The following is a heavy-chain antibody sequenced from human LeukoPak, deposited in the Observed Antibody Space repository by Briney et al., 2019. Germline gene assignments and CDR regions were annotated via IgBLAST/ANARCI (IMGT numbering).Heavy chain of an antibody. Sequence: GGSLRLSCAASRFTFSIFAMNWVRQAPGKGLEWVSSISSSSSYIYYADSVKGRFTISRDNAKNSLYLQMNSLRAEDTAVYYCARDTSYDYVWGSYRPDYDAFDIWGQGTMVTVSS. J-gene: IGHJ3*02. V-gene: IGHV3-21*01. CDR1: RFTFSIFA. CDR3: ARDTSYDYVWGSYRPDYDAFDI. D-gene: IGHD3-16*02. CDR2: ISSSSSYI.